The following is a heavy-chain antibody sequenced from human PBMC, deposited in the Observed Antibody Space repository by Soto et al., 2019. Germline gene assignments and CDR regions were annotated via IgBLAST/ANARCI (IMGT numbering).Heavy chain of an antibody. CDR2: IYHSGST. J-gene: IGHJ4*02. CDR3: ARVAVAGTSVDY. V-gene: IGHV4-30-2*01. CDR1: GGSIGSGGYS. Sequence: SETLSLTCAVSGGSIGSGGYSWGWIRQPPGKGLEWIGYIYHSGSTYYNPSLKSRVTISVDRSKNQFSLKLSSVTAADTAVYYCARVAVAGTSVDYWGQGTLLTVSS. D-gene: IGHD6-19*01.